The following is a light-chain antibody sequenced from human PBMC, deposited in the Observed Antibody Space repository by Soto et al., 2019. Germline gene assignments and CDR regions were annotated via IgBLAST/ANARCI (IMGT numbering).Light chain of an antibody. Sequence: NFMLTQPHSVSESPGETVTISCTRSSGSIADNYVQWYQQRPGSAPTIVIYEDDQRPSGVPDRFSGSTDSSSNSASLTISGLKTEDEADYSCQSYDTMVVFGGGTQVTVL. CDR2: EDD. CDR3: QSYDTMVV. V-gene: IGLV6-57*03. J-gene: IGLJ2*01. CDR1: SGSIADNY.